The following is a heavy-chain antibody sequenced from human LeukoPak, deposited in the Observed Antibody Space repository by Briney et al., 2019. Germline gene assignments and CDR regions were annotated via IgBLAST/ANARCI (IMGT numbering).Heavy chain of an antibody. CDR1: GFTFSSYS. CDR2: ISSSSSYI. J-gene: IGHJ4*02. CDR3: ARGQAAVAGTFDY. Sequence: PGGSLRLSCAASGFTFSSYSMNWVRQAPGKGLEWVSSISSSSSYIYYADSVKGRFTISRDNAKNSLYLQMNSLRAEDTAVYYCARGQAAVAGTFDYWGQGTLVTVSS. V-gene: IGHV3-21*01. D-gene: IGHD6-19*01.